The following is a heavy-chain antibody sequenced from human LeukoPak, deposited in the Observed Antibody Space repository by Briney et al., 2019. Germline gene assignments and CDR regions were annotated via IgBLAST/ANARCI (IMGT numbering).Heavy chain of an antibody. CDR3: ARDPRAGTFDY. J-gene: IGHJ4*02. CDR1: GYTITGYY. Sequence: AASVKVSCKASGYTITGYYMHWVRQAPGQGLEWMGRINPNSGGTNYAQRFQGRVTMTRDTSISTAYMELSRLRSDDTAVYYCARDPRAGTFDYWGQGTLVTVSS. D-gene: IGHD6-13*01. V-gene: IGHV1-2*06. CDR2: INPNSGGT.